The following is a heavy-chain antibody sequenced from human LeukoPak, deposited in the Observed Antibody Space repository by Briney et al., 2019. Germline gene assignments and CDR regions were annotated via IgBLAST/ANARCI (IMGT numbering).Heavy chain of an antibody. CDR2: IYYSGST. Sequence: PSETLSLTCTASGGSISSSSYYWGWIRQPPGKGLEWIGSIYYSGSTYYNPSLKSRVTISVDTSKNQFSLKLSSVTAADTAVYYCAGTYYDILTGYVPFDYWGQGTLVTVSS. V-gene: IGHV4-39*01. CDR1: GGSISSSSYY. CDR3: AGTYYDILTGYVPFDY. J-gene: IGHJ4*02. D-gene: IGHD3-9*01.